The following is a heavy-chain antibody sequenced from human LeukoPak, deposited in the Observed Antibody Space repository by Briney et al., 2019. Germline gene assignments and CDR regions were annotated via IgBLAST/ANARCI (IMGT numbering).Heavy chain of an antibody. CDR2: IVGDSSKT. D-gene: IGHD3-22*01. CDR1: GLTFHDYA. CDR3: AKCLLRGYYDTSGYYFFDY. V-gene: IGHV3-23*01. J-gene: IGHJ4*02. Sequence: GGSLRLSCAISGLTFHDYAMTWVRQAPGKGLEWVSTIVGDSSKTYYADSVKGRFTISRDNSNYMLFLHMNNLRDGDTAVYYCAKCLLRGYYDTSGYYFFDYWGQGTLVAVSS.